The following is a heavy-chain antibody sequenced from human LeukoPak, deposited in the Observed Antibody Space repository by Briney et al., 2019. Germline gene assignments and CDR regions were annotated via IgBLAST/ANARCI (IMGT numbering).Heavy chain of an antibody. CDR2: INPSGGST. V-gene: IGHV1-46*01. J-gene: IGHJ4*02. D-gene: IGHD5-12*01. Sequence: GASVKVSCKASGYTFTSYYMHWVRQAPGQGLEWMGIINPSGGSTSYAQKFQGRVTMTRNTSTRAVYMELSSLRSEDTAVYYCARASYSGSRFNYWGQGTLVTVSS. CDR1: GYTFTSYY. CDR3: ARASYSGSRFNY.